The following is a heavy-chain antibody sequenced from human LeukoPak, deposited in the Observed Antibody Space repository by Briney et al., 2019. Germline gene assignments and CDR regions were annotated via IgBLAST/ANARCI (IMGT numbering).Heavy chain of an antibody. CDR1: GGTFSSYA. V-gene: IGHV1-69*04. CDR2: IIPILGIA. Sequence: SVKVSCKASGGTFSSYAVSWVRQAPGQGLEWMGRIIPILGIANYAQKFQGRVTITADKSTSTAYMELSSLRSEDTAVYYCASGMRRDGYNRGGPIDYWGQGTLVTVSS. CDR3: ASGMRRDGYNRGGPIDY. J-gene: IGHJ4*02. D-gene: IGHD5-24*01.